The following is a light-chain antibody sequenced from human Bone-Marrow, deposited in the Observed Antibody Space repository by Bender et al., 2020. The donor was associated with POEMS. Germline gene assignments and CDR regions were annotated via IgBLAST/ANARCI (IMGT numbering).Light chain of an antibody. CDR3: CSYAGSYSVV. Sequence: QSPLTQPASVSGSPGQSITISCTGTKSDIGSYNFVSWYQQHPGKVPKLMIYDVSNRPSGISDRFSGSKSASTASLTISGLQAGDEADYYCCSYAGSYSVVFGGGTKLTVL. CDR2: DVS. J-gene: IGLJ2*01. V-gene: IGLV2-14*03. CDR1: KSDIGSYNF.